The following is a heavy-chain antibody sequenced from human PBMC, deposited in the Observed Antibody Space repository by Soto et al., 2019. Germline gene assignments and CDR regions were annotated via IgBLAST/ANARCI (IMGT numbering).Heavy chain of an antibody. J-gene: IGHJ4*02. CDR1: GFPFSSYV. Sequence: PGGSLRLSCAASGFPFSSYVMAWVRQAPGKGLEWVSGISGSGGSTYYADSVKGRFTISRDNSKNTLYLQMNSLRAEDTAVYYCAKDQVRSGYSYYFDYWGQGTLVTVSS. D-gene: IGHD3-22*01. CDR3: AKDQVRSGYSYYFDY. V-gene: IGHV3-23*01. CDR2: ISGSGGST.